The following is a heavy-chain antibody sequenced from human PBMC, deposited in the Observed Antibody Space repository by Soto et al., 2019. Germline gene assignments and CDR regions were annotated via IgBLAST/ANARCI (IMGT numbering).Heavy chain of an antibody. D-gene: IGHD3-22*01. CDR3: AIVWVYDSSGWSFDF. V-gene: IGHV3-30*03. CDR2: ISDDGSNK. Sequence: QVQLVESGGGVVQPGRSLRLSCAASGFTFSSYGMHWVRQAPGKGLEWVAVISDDGSNKYYADSVKGRFTISRDNSKNTLYLQMNSLRAEDTAVYYCAIVWVYDSSGWSFDFWCQGTLVTVSS. J-gene: IGHJ4*02. CDR1: GFTFSSYG.